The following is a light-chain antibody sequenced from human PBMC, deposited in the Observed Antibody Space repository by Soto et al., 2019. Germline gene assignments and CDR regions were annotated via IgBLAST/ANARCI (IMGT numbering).Light chain of an antibody. CDR2: GAF. Sequence: EVLLTQSPGTLSVSPGERATLSCRASQSVSNNYLAWYQQKPGQSPRLLIYGAFTRATGIPDRFSGSGSGTDFTLTINILEAEDVAVYYCQQYGSLPITFGQGTRLEIK. V-gene: IGKV3-20*01. CDR3: QQYGSLPIT. CDR1: QSVSNNY. J-gene: IGKJ5*01.